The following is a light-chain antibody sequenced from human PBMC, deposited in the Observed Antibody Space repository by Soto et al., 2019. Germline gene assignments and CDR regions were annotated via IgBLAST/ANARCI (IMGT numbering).Light chain of an antibody. CDR3: HQYFSTPLT. Sequence: DVVMTQSPDSLAVSLGERATINCKSSLSVLKSLDNKNYIAWYQQKAGQPPKLLLYWASTRKSGVPDRFSGSGSGTDFTLTINSLQAGDVAVYYCHQYFSTPLTFGPGTKVDIK. CDR1: LSVLKSLDNKNY. J-gene: IGKJ3*01. V-gene: IGKV4-1*01. CDR2: WAS.